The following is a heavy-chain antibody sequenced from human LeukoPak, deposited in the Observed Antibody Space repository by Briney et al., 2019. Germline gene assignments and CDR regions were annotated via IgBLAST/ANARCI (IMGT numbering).Heavy chain of an antibody. CDR1: GFTFSSYA. CDR2: ISVSGGST. Sequence: GGSLRLSCAASGFTFSSYAMSWVRQTPGKGLEWVSGISVSGGSTYYADSVKGRFTISRDNSKNTLYLQMNSLRAEDTAVYYCARHPPGAAAGTYYGMDVWGQGTTVTVSS. D-gene: IGHD6-13*01. V-gene: IGHV3-23*01. J-gene: IGHJ6*02. CDR3: ARHPPGAAAGTYYGMDV.